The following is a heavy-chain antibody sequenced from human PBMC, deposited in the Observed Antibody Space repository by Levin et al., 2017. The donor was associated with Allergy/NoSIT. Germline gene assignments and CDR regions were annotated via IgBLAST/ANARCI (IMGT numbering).Heavy chain of an antibody. Sequence: PGGSLRLSCAASGFTFSSYYMNWVRQAPGKGLEWVANIKEDGSQKYYVDSVKGRFTISRDNAKNSLYLQMNSLRAEDTAVYYCARDQGYCSGGNCYSVLDYWGQGTLVTVSS. V-gene: IGHV3-7*04. CDR2: IKEDGSQK. J-gene: IGHJ4*02. CDR3: ARDQGYCSGGNCYSVLDY. D-gene: IGHD2-15*01. CDR1: GFTFSSYY.